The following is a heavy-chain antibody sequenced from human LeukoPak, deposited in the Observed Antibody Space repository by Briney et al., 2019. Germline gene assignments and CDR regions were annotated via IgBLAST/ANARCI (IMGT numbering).Heavy chain of an antibody. CDR3: ARDRHCVNGVCHSPPGMDV. CDR2: ISSNGATT. D-gene: IGHD2-8*01. Sequence: GGSLRLSCSASGFTFNRFYLHWVRQAPGKGLEFVSHISSNGATTYYADSVKGRFTISRDNSKNTLYLQMSSLKADDTAVYYCARDRHCVNGVCHSPPGMDVWGQGTTVTVSS. CDR1: GFTFNRFY. J-gene: IGHJ6*02. V-gene: IGHV3-64D*06.